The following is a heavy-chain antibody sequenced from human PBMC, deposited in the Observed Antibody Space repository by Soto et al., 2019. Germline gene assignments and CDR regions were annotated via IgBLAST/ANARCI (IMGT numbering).Heavy chain of an antibody. J-gene: IGHJ4*02. CDR3: AKDRVGGTFYTPLGF. V-gene: IGHV1-8*01. D-gene: IGHD1-7*01. CDR1: GYTFTSYD. Sequence: ASVKVSCKASGYTFTSYDINWVRQATGQGLEWMGWMNPDSGNTGFAQKFQGRFTISRDNSKNTLFLHLNTLKPEDTAVYHCAKDRVGGTFYTPLGFWGQGTLVTVSS. CDR2: MNPDSGNT.